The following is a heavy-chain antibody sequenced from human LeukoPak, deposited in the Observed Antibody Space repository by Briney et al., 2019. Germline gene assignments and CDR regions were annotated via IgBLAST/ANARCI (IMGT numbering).Heavy chain of an antibody. D-gene: IGHD5-12*01. Sequence: SETLSLTCTVSGGSISSYYWSWIRQPPGKGLEWIGYIYDSGSTTYTPSLKSRVSISVDTSKNQFSLRLSSVTAADTAVYYCASYSGYEWDKWFDPWGQGTLLTVSS. J-gene: IGHJ5*02. V-gene: IGHV4-59*01. CDR2: IYDSGST. CDR1: GGSISSYY. CDR3: ASYSGYEWDKWFDP.